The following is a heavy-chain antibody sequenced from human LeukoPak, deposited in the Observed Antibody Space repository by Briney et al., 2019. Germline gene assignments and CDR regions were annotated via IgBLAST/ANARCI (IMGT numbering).Heavy chain of an antibody. V-gene: IGHV4-59*01. CDR2: IHNSGTT. J-gene: IGHJ5*02. Sequence: SETLSLTCAVSGCSISGYYLSWMRQPPGRGLEWIGYIHNSGTTKYNPSLESRVTISEDTSKNYLSLQLTSVSAADTAVYYCARLHASGAEEFDPWGQGTLVTVSS. CDR1: GCSISGYY. D-gene: IGHD3-10*01. CDR3: ARLHASGAEEFDP.